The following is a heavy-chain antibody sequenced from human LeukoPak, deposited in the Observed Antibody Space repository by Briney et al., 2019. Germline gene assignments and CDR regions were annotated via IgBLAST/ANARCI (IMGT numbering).Heavy chain of an antibody. CDR2: VWYDGSNK. CDR3: ATTSLMSGIGL. CDR1: GFTFSTYG. Sequence: GGSLRLSCAASGFTFSTYGMHWVRQAPGKALEWVAAVWYDGSNKYYADSVKGRFTISRDNAKNSLFLQINSLRAEDTAVYYCATTSLMSGIGLWGQGTLVTVSS. J-gene: IGHJ4*02. D-gene: IGHD2/OR15-2a*01. V-gene: IGHV3-33*03.